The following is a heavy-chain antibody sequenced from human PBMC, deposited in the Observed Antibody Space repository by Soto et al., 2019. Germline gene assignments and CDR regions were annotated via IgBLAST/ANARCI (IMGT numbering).Heavy chain of an antibody. CDR1: GYTFTSYY. D-gene: IGHD2-21*01. CDR3: AGGLRVAILSGWFDP. V-gene: IGHV1-46*01. J-gene: IGHJ5*02. Sequence: GASVKVSCKASGYTFTSYYMHWVRQAPGQGLEWMGIINPSGGSTSYAQKFQGRVTMTRDTSTSTVYMELSSLRSEDTAVYYCAGGLRVAILSGWFDPWGQGTLVTVSS. CDR2: INPSGGST.